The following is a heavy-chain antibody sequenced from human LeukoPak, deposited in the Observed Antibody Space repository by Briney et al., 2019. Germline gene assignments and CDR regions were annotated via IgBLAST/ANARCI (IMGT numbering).Heavy chain of an antibody. D-gene: IGHD3-22*01. CDR1: GGSISSYY. CDR3: ARGGADYYDSSGYYISGYFDY. V-gene: IGHV4-59*01. Sequence: SETLSLTCTVSGGSISSYYWSWIRQPPGKGLEWIGYIYYSGSTNYNPSLKSRVTISVDTSKNQFSLKLSSVTAADTAVYYCARGGADYYDSSGYYISGYFDYWGQGTLVTVSS. J-gene: IGHJ4*02. CDR2: IYYSGST.